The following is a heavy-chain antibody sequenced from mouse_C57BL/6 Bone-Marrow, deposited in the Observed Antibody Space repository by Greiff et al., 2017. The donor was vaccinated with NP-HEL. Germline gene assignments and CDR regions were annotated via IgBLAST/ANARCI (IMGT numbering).Heavy chain of an antibody. Sequence: DVQLVESGGGLVQPKGSLKLSCAASGFSFNTYAMNWVRQAPGKGLEWVARIRSKSNNYATYYADSVKDRFTISRDDSESMLYLQMNNLTTEDTAMYYCVRHRIYDGYYGAMDYWGQGTSVTVSS. CDR3: VRHRIYDGYYGAMDY. CDR2: IRSKSNNYAT. J-gene: IGHJ4*01. D-gene: IGHD2-3*01. V-gene: IGHV10-1*01. CDR1: GFSFNTYA.